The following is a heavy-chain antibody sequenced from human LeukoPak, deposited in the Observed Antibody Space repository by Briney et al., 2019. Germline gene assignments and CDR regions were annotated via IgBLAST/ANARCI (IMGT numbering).Heavy chain of an antibody. D-gene: IGHD3-9*01. CDR3: VKGSEKAYYDILTGYYGPVDY. CDR1: GFTFSSYA. Sequence: GGSLRLSCSASGFTFSSYAMYCVRQAPGKGLEYVSAISSNGCSTYYADSVKGRFPISRDNSKNTLYLQMRSLRAEDTAVYYCVKGSEKAYYDILTGYYGPVDYWGQGTLVTVSS. J-gene: IGHJ4*02. CDR2: ISSNGCST. V-gene: IGHV3-64D*06.